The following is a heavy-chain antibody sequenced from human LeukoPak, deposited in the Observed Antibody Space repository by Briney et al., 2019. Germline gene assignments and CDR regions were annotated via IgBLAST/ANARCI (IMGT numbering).Heavy chain of an antibody. V-gene: IGHV5-10-1*01. CDR2: IDPSDSYT. D-gene: IGHD6-19*01. CDR1: GYRFTSYW. J-gene: IGHJ4*02. Sequence: AESLKISCKGSGYRFTSYWISWVRQMPGKGLEWMGRIDPSDSYTNYSPSFQGHVTVSADKSISTAYLQWSSLKASDTAMYYCASIAVAGPFDYWGQGTLVTVSS. CDR3: ASIAVAGPFDY.